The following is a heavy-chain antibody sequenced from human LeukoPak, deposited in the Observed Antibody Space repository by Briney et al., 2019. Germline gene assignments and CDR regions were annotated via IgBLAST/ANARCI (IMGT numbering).Heavy chain of an antibody. D-gene: IGHD3-22*01. Sequence: EASVKVSCKASGYTFTDYDISWVRQAPGQGLEWMGWISAYNGNTNYAQKLQGRVTMTTDTSTSTAYMELRSLRSDDTAVYYCARVGGYYPSHWYFDLWGRGTLVTVSS. CDR1: GYTFTDYD. CDR2: ISAYNGNT. CDR3: ARVGGYYPSHWYFDL. J-gene: IGHJ2*01. V-gene: IGHV1-18*04.